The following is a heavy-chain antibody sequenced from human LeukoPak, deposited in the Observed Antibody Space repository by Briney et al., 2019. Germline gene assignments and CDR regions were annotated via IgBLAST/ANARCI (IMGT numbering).Heavy chain of an antibody. CDR2: INPNSGGT. CDR1: GYTFTGYY. V-gene: IGHV1-2*02. J-gene: IGHJ6*02. Sequence: ASGKVSCKASGYTFTGYYMHWVRQAPGQGLEWMGWINPNSGGTNYAQKFQGRVTMTRDTSISTAYMELSRLRSDDTAVYYCARKYGSGPRWPPYKDYGMDVWGQGTTVTVSS. D-gene: IGHD3-10*01. CDR3: ARKYGSGPRWPPYKDYGMDV.